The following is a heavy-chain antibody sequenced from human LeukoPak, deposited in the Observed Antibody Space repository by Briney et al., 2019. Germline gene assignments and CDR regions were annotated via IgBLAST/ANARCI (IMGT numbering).Heavy chain of an antibody. J-gene: IGHJ4*02. CDR3: AKGKIHYYDSTSYEFFDK. D-gene: IGHD3-22*01. V-gene: IGHV4-59*01. CDR2: INYSGST. CDR1: GGSMNDYF. Sequence: PSETLSLTCTVSGGSMNDYFWSWIRQPPGKGLEWIAYINYSGSTNYNPSLKSRVTMSADTSKNRFSLKLISVTAADTAVYYCAKGKIHYYDSTSYEFFDKWGQGTLITVSS.